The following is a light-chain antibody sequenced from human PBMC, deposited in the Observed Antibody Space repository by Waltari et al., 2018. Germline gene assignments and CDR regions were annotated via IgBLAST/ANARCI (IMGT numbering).Light chain of an antibody. CDR3: QQYASSVLYT. CDR1: QSLGKNY. V-gene: IGKV3-20*01. Sequence: IVLTQSPGTLSLSPGDRASLSCKASQSLGKNYLAWYQHKPGQAPRLLIYGASSRAAGIPDRFSGSGSGTDCTLTISRLEPEDFAVYYCQQYASSVLYTFGQGTKLEIK. J-gene: IGKJ2*01. CDR2: GAS.